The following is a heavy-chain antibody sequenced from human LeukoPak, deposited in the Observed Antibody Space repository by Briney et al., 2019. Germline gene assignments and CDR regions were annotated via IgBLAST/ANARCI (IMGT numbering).Heavy chain of an antibody. Sequence: SETLSLTCSVSGDSIGSYYWTWIRQSPGKGMEWIGYIYYSGSTNYSPSLKSRVTISVDTSNNQFSLQLRSVTAADTAIYYCARGRARDGSYPWLDSWGQGTLVTVSS. D-gene: IGHD3-16*02. CDR2: IYYSGST. CDR3: ARGRARDGSYPWLDS. CDR1: GDSIGSYY. V-gene: IGHV4-59*01. J-gene: IGHJ5*01.